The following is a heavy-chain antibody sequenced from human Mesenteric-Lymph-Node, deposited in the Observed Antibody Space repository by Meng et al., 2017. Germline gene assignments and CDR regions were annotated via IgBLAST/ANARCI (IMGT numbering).Heavy chain of an antibody. V-gene: IGHV3-43D*03. Sequence: GGSLRLSCAASGFTFDDYAMHWVRQAPGKGLEWVSLISWDGGSTYYADSVKGRFTISRDNSKNSLYLQMNSLRAEDTALYYCAKDIRGRIAAAAPYYYYGMDVWGQGTTVTVS. J-gene: IGHJ6*02. D-gene: IGHD6-13*01. CDR2: ISWDGGST. CDR1: GFTFDDYA. CDR3: AKDIRGRIAAAAPYYYYGMDV.